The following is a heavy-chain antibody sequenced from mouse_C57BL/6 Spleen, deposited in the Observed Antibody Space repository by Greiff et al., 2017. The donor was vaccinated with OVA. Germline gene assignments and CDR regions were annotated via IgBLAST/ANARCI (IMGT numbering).Heavy chain of an antibody. Sequence: QVHVKQSGAELVRPGASVTLSCKASGYTFTDYEMHWVKQTPVHGLEWIGAIDPETGGTAYNQKFKGKAILTADKSSSTAYMELRSLTSEDSAVYYCTRGGAYAGVDYWGQGTTLTVSS. V-gene: IGHV1-15*01. CDR3: TRGGAYAGVDY. CDR2: IDPETGGT. CDR1: GYTFTDYE. J-gene: IGHJ2*01. D-gene: IGHD1-1*01.